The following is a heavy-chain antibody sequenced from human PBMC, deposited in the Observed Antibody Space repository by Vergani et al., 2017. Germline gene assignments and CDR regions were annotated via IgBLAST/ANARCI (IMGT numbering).Heavy chain of an antibody. CDR1: GGSISSGVYY. V-gene: IGHV4-31*03. CDR2: IYSTGST. CDR3: ARMGGYDEGDAFRIGYFDS. J-gene: IGHJ4*02. D-gene: IGHD3-22*01. Sequence: QVQLQESGPGLVKPSETLSLTCTVSGGSISSGVYYWNWIRQHPGKGLEWIGYIYSTGSTHHNPSLRRRINMSVDTSKNQFSLKLNSVTAADTAMYYCARMGGYDEGDAFRIGYFDSWGPGSLVTVSS.